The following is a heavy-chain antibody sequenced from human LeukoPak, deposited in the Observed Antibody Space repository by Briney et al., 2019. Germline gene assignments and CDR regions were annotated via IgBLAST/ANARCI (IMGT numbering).Heavy chain of an antibody. J-gene: IGHJ4*02. CDR3: ARVTGSIDY. D-gene: IGHD1-26*01. V-gene: IGHV1-8*01. CDR1: GYTFTSYD. CDR2: INLNSGNT. Sequence: ASVKVSCKASGYTFTSYDINWVRQATGQGLEWMGWINLNSGNTGYAQNFQGRLTVTRDTSINTAYMELSTLRSEDTATYYCARVTGSIDYWGQGTLVTVSS.